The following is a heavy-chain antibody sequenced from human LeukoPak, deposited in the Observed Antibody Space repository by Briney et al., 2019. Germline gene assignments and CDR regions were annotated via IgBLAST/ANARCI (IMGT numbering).Heavy chain of an antibody. CDR3: ARGDNSGWYFFDY. V-gene: IGHV5-51*01. CDR2: INPGDSDT. J-gene: IGHJ4*02. CDR1: GYTFTDHW. D-gene: IGHD6-19*01. Sequence: KGGESLKISCKASGYTFTDHWIGWVRQMPGKGLEWMGIINPGDSDTRYSPSFQGQVTISADKSISTAYLQWRNLQAPDTAMYYCARGDNSGWYFFDYWGQGTLVTVSS.